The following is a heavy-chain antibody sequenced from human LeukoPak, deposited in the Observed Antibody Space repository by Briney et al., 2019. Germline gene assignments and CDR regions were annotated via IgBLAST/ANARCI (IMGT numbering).Heavy chain of an antibody. J-gene: IGHJ4*02. Sequence: GESLKISCKGSGYSFTTYWSGWVRQMPGKGLEWMGIIYPGDSDTRYSPSFQGQVTISVDKSISTAYLQWSSLKASDTAMYYCARAVTIFGVELDYWGQGTLVTVSS. D-gene: IGHD3-3*01. CDR3: ARAVTIFGVELDY. CDR2: IYPGDSDT. CDR1: GYSFTTYW. V-gene: IGHV5-51*01.